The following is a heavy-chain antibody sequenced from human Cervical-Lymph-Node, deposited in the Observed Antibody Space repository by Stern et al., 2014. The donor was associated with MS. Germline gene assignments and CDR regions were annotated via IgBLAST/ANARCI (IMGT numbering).Heavy chain of an antibody. V-gene: IGHV3-21*01. CDR3: ARERYYDYIWGSYRDAFDI. J-gene: IGHJ3*02. D-gene: IGHD3-16*02. Sequence: EVQLVESGGGLVKPGGSLRLSCAASGFTFSDYSINWVRQAPGTGLEWVSSISGYRSYIYYADSVKGRFTISRDNAKNSLYLQMNSLRPEDTAVYYCARERYYDYIWGSYRDAFDIWGQGTMVTVSS. CDR1: GFTFSDYS. CDR2: ISGYRSYI.